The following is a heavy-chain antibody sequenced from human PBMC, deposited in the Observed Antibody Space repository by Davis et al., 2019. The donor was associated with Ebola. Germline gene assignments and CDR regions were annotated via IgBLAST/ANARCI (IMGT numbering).Heavy chain of an antibody. CDR2: ISSDGSKE. V-gene: IGHV3-30*18. CDR3: AKLRSHDYSDSSDDFYLDL. CDR1: GFTFTPST. D-gene: IGHD1-26*01. Sequence: GESLKISCVASGFTFTPSTMHWVRQAPGKGLEWVALISSDGSKEYYADSVEGRFTISKDNSKNTLYLHLNALTAEDTALYYCAKLRSHDYSDSSDDFYLDLWGRGTLVTVSS. J-gene: IGHJ2*01.